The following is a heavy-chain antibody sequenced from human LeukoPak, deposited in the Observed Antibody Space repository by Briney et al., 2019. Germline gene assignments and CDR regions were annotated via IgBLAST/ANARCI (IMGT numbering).Heavy chain of an antibody. Sequence: GGSLRLSCAASGFPFSSYTMNWVRQAPGKGLEWVSAISGSGGSTYYADSVKGRFTISRDNSKNTLYLQMSSLRAEDTAVYYCAKSLHWLDLDYWGQGTLVTVSS. V-gene: IGHV3-23*01. CDR2: ISGSGGST. CDR3: AKSLHWLDLDY. D-gene: IGHD3-9*01. CDR1: GFPFSSYT. J-gene: IGHJ4*02.